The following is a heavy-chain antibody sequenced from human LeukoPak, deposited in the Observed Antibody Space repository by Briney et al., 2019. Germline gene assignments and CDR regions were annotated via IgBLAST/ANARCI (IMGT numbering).Heavy chain of an antibody. Sequence: PSETLSLTCTVSGGSISSYYWGWIRQPPGKGLEWIGSIYYSGSTYYNPSLKSRVTISVDTSKNQFSLKLSSVTAADTAVYYCARDGGSYYGRGYFQHWGQGTLVTVSS. CDR2: IYYSGST. D-gene: IGHD1-26*01. CDR1: GGSISSYY. V-gene: IGHV4-39*07. CDR3: ARDGGSYYGRGYFQH. J-gene: IGHJ1*01.